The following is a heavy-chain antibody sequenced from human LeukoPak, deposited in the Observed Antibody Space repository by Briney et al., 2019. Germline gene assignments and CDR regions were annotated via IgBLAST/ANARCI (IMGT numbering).Heavy chain of an antibody. CDR3: ARAPSGWYAKTFDYYYYGMDV. D-gene: IGHD6-19*01. CDR2: MNPNSGNT. V-gene: IGHV1-8*01. J-gene: IGHJ6*02. CDR1: GYTFTSYD. Sequence: ASVKVSCKASGYTFTSYDINWVRQATGQGLEWMGWMNPNSGNTGYAQKFQGRVTMTRNTSISTAYMELSSLRSEDTAVYYCARAPSGWYAKTFDYYYYGMDVWGQGTTVTVSS.